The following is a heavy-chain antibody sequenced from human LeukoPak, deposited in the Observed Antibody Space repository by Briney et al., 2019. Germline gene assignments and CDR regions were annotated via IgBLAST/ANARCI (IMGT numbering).Heavy chain of an antibody. CDR1: GGSISSYY. CDR3: ARSLGIGYSSGWYGQNWFDP. CDR2: IYTSGST. J-gene: IGHJ5*02. D-gene: IGHD6-19*01. V-gene: IGHV4-4*07. Sequence: SETLSLTCTVSGGSISSYYWSWIRQPAGKGLEWIGRIYTSGSTNYNPSLKSRVTISVDKSKNQFSLKLSTVTAADPAVYYCARSLGIGYSSGWYGQNWFDPWGQGTLVTVSS.